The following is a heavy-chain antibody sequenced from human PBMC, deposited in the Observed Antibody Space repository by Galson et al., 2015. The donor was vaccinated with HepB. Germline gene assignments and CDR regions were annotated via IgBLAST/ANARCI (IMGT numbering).Heavy chain of an antibody. CDR1: GFTVSSNY. J-gene: IGHJ4*02. Sequence: SLRLSCAASGFTVSSNYMSWVRQAPGKGLEWVSVIYSGGSTYYADSVKGRFTISRDNYKNTLYLQMNSLRAEDTAVYYCARTSSGWYHYFDYWGQGTLVTVSS. CDR3: ARTSSGWYHYFDY. D-gene: IGHD6-19*01. CDR2: IYSGGST. V-gene: IGHV3-66*01.